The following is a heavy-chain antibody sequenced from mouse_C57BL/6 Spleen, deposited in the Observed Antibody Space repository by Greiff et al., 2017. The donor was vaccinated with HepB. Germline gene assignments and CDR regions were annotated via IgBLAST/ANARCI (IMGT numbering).Heavy chain of an antibody. D-gene: IGHD2-4*01. CDR3: AREEGEDYDGAWVAY. CDR1: GFTFSSYA. CDR2: ISDGGSYT. V-gene: IGHV5-4*01. J-gene: IGHJ3*01. Sequence: EVQLVASGGGLVKPGGSLKLSFAASGFTFSSYAMSWVRQTPEKRLEWVATISDGGSYTYYPDNVKGRFTISRDNAKNNLYLQMRHLKSEDTAMYDCAREEGEDYDGAWVAYWSQGTLVTDAA.